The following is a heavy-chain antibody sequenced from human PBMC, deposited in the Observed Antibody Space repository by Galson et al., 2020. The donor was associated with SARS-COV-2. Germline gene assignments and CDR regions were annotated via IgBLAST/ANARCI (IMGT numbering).Heavy chain of an antibody. J-gene: IGHJ4*02. CDR2: ISSSGYSI. CDR3: ARDPTGSYSAGGWQVETVGYFDY. D-gene: IGHD6-19*01. CDR1: GFTFSRYR. V-gene: IGHV3-48*02. Sequence: GESLKISCAASGFTFSRYRMNWVRQAPGRGLEWISYISSSGYSIFYADSVLGRFTISRDNAKDSLYLQMNSLRDEDTAVYYCARDPTGSYSAGGWQVETVGYFDYWGQGALVTVSS.